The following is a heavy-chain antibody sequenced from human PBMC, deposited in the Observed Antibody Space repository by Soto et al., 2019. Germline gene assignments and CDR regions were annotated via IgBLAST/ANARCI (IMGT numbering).Heavy chain of an antibody. V-gene: IGHV3-7*03. CDR2: IKQDGSEK. CDR3: ARPRGVNWNYGGYYYYYGMDV. CDR1: GFTFSSYW. J-gene: IGHJ6*02. Sequence: SLRLSCAASGFTFSSYWMSWVRQAPGKGLEWVANIKQDGSEKYYVDSVKGRFTISRDNAKNSLYLQMNSLRAEDTAVYYCARPRGVNWNYGGYYYYYGMDVWGQGTTVTVYS. D-gene: IGHD1-7*01.